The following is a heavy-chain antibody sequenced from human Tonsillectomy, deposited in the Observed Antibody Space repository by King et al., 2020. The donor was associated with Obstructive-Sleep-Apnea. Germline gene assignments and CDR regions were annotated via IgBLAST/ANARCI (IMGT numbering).Heavy chain of an antibody. CDR1: GFTFSSYS. V-gene: IGHV3-21*01. D-gene: IGHD6-13*01. CDR2: ISSSSSYI. CDR3: ARDGKEQQLAYFDY. Sequence: VQLVESGGGLVKPGGSLRLSCAASGFTFSSYSMNWVRQAPGKGLGWVSSISSSSSYIYYADSVKGRFTISRDKAKNSLYLQMNSLGAEDTAVYYCARDGKEQQLAYFDYWGQGTLVTVSS. J-gene: IGHJ4*02.